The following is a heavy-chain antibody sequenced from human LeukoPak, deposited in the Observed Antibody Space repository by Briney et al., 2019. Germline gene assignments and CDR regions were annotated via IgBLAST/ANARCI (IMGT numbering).Heavy chain of an antibody. Sequence: SETLSLTCTVSGGTLSSYYWNWIRQPPGKGLEWIGYIHYSGSTKYNPSLKSRVTISVDTSKNQFSLKLSSVTAADTAVYYCARWYSSGWAFDYWGQGTLVTVSS. CDR1: GGTLSSYY. J-gene: IGHJ4*02. D-gene: IGHD6-19*01. V-gene: IGHV4-59*08. CDR2: IHYSGST. CDR3: ARWYSSGWAFDY.